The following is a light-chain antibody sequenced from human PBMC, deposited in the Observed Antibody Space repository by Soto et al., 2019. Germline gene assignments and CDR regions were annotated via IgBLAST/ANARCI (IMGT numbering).Light chain of an antibody. CDR1: SSDVGGYNY. CDR3: SSYTSGSTPYV. J-gene: IGLJ1*01. V-gene: IGLV2-14*01. CDR2: EVS. Sequence: QSALTQPASVSGSPGQSITISCTGTSSDVGGYNYVSWYQQHPGKAPKLMIYEVSNRPSGVSNRFSGSKSGNTASLTISGAQAEGEADYYCSSYTSGSTPYVFGTGTKLTVL.